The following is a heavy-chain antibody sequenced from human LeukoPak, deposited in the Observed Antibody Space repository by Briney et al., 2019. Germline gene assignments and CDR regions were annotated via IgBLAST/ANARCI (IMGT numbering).Heavy chain of an antibody. V-gene: IGHV4-59*12. D-gene: IGHD5-12*01. CDR2: IYYSGST. Sequence: SETLSLTCTVSGGSISSYYWSWIRQPPGKGLEWIGYIYYSGSTNYNPPLKSRVIISVDTSKNQFSLKLNSVTAADMAVYYCARDSSGGYGFIDYWGQGSLVTVSS. CDR3: ARDSSGGYGFIDY. J-gene: IGHJ4*02. CDR1: GGSISSYY.